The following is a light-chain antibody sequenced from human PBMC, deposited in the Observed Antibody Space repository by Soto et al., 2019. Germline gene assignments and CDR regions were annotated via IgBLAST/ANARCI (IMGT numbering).Light chain of an antibody. Sequence: EIVMTQSPATLSVSPGDRATLSCRASQSIRSERLAWYQQKPGQAPRLVIFDAFNRASGMPERFSGSGSGTDFTLTITRLEPEDFAVYYCQEYDASPITFGLGTRLEIK. CDR2: DAF. J-gene: IGKJ5*01. CDR1: QSIRSER. V-gene: IGKV3-20*01. CDR3: QEYDASPIT.